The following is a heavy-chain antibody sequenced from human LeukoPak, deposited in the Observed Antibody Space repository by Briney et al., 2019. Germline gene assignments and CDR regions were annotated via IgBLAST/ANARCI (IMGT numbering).Heavy chain of an antibody. V-gene: IGHV3-9*01. CDR1: GFAFDDYA. CDR2: ISWNSGSI. CDR3: AKMDGSGSYYKS. Sequence: GGSLRLSCAASGFAFDDYAMHWVRQAPGKGLEWVSGISWNSGSIGYADSVKGRFTISRDNAKNSLYLQMNSLRAEDTALYYCAKMDGSGSYYKSWGQGTLVTVSS. J-gene: IGHJ5*02. D-gene: IGHD3-10*01.